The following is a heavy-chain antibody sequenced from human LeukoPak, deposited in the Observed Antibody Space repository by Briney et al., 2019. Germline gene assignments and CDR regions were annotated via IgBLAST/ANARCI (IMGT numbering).Heavy chain of an antibody. CDR3: ATDAYYYDSRTYSTSVQYFDY. D-gene: IGHD3-22*01. J-gene: IGHJ4*02. CDR2: INPNSGGT. V-gene: IGHV1-2*06. Sequence: ASVKVSCKASGYTFTGYYMHWVRQAPGQGREWMGRINPNSGGTNYAQKFQGRVTMTRDTSISTAYMELSRLRSDDTAVYYCATDAYYYDSRTYSTSVQYFDYWSQGTLVTVSS. CDR1: GYTFTGYY.